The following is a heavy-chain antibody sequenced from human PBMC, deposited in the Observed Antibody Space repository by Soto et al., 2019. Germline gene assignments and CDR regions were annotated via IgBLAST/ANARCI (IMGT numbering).Heavy chain of an antibody. CDR1: GGSFSGYY. J-gene: IGHJ5*02. CDR2: INHSGST. Sequence: QVQLQQWGAGLLKPSETLSLTCAVYGGSFSGYYWSWIRQPPGKGLEWIGEINHSGSTNYNPSLKSRVTISVDTSKNQFSLKLSSVTAADTAVYYCARDLGGQWGWFDPWGQGTLVTVSS. D-gene: IGHD1-26*01. CDR3: ARDLGGQWGWFDP. V-gene: IGHV4-34*01.